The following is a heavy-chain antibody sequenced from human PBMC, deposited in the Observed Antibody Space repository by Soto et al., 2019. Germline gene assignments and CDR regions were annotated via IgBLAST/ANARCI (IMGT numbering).Heavy chain of an antibody. CDR2: INSGGRT. J-gene: IGHJ3*02. Sequence: GSLRLSCAASGFIVSSNYLIWVRQAPGKGLEWVSLINSGGRTYYADSVKGRFTISRDESKNTVYLQMNSLRAEDTALYYCARASYYYDTSRRSDAFDIWGQGTMVTVSS. D-gene: IGHD3-22*01. V-gene: IGHV3-53*01. CDR3: ARASYYYDTSRRSDAFDI. CDR1: GFIVSSNY.